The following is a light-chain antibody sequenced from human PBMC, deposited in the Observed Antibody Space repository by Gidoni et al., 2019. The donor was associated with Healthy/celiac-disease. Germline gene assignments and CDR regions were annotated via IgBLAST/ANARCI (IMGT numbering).Light chain of an antibody. Sequence: EIVMTQSPATLSVSPGERATLSCRASQSVSGNLAWYQQKPGQAPRLLIYGASTRATGISARCSGGGSRTEFTLTISSLQSEDFAVYYCQQYNNWLRTFGRGTKVEVK. CDR3: QQYNNWLRT. CDR2: GAS. CDR1: QSVSGN. V-gene: IGKV3-15*01. J-gene: IGKJ1*01.